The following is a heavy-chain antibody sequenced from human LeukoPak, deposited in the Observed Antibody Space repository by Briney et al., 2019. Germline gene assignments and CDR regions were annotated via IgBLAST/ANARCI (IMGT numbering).Heavy chain of an antibody. J-gene: IGHJ6*03. CDR1: GFTFSSYS. D-gene: IGHD1/OR15-1a*01. Sequence: GGSLRLSCTASGFTFSSYSMNWVRQAPGKGLEWVSYISSSSSTIYYADSVKGRFTISRDNAMNSLYLQMNSLRAEDTAVYYCASRTTRLYYYYYMDVWGKGTTVTVSS. V-gene: IGHV3-48*04. CDR3: ASRTTRLYYYYYMDV. CDR2: ISSSSSTI.